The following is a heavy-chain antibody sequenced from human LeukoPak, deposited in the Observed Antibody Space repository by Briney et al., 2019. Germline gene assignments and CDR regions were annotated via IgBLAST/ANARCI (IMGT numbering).Heavy chain of an antibody. CDR3: AKDIGYSYGYGIDY. Sequence: GRSLRLSCAASRFTFDDYAMHWVRQAPGKGLEWVSGISWNSGSIGYADSVKGRFTISRDNAKNSLYLQMNSLRAEDTALYYCAKDIGYSYGYGIDYWGQGTLVTVSS. CDR1: RFTFDDYA. CDR2: ISWNSGSI. V-gene: IGHV3-9*01. D-gene: IGHD5-18*01. J-gene: IGHJ4*02.